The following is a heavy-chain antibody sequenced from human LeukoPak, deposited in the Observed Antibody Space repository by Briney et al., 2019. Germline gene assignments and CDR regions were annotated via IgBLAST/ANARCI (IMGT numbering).Heavy chain of an antibody. J-gene: IGHJ4*02. CDR2: IYYSGST. D-gene: IGHD2-15*01. Sequence: PSETLSLTCTVSGGSISSYYWSWIRQPPGKGLEWIGYIYYSGSTNYNPSLMSRVTISIDTSKNQFSLKLSSVSAADTAVYYCPTTYCGGGICYEGSDCWGQGTLVTVSS. CDR1: GGSISSYY. CDR3: PTTYCGGGICYEGSDC. V-gene: IGHV4-59*12.